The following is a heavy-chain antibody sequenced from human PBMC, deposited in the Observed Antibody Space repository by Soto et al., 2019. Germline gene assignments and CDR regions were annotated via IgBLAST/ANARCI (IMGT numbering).Heavy chain of an antibody. CDR1: GYTLTELS. CDR3: ATQIQDMITFGGVIS. J-gene: IGHJ5*02. V-gene: IGHV1-24*01. Sequence: GASVKASCKVSGYTLTELSMHWVRQAPGKGLEWMGGFDPEDGETIYAQKFQGRVTMTEDTSTDTAYMELSSLRSEDTAVYYCATQIQDMITFGGVISWGQGTLVTVSS. D-gene: IGHD3-16*01. CDR2: FDPEDGET.